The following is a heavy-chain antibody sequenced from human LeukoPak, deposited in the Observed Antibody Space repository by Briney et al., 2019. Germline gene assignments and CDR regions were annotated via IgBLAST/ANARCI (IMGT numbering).Heavy chain of an antibody. Sequence: PSETLSLTCTVSGGSISSYYWSWIRQPPGKGLEWIGEISHSGTTIYNPSLKSRVTISVDMSKNQFSLRLTSVTAADTAFYYCARADSGSYGGRFFGPWGQGTLVTVSS. CDR2: ISHSGTT. J-gene: IGHJ5*02. D-gene: IGHD1-26*01. CDR1: GGSISSYY. V-gene: IGHV4-34*01. CDR3: ARADSGSYGGRFFGP.